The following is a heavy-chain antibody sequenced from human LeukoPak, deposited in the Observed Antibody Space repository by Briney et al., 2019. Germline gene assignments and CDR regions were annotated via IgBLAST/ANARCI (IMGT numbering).Heavy chain of an antibody. CDR1: GFTFSSYA. J-gene: IGHJ4*02. CDR3: AKGRWELLGLFDY. CDR2: IGGSGGST. Sequence: GGSLRLSCAASGFTFSSYAMSWVRQAPGKGLEWVSAIGGSGGSTYYADSVKGRFTISRDNSKNTLYLQMNSLRAEDTAVYYCAKGRWELLGLFDYWGQGTLVTVSS. V-gene: IGHV3-23*01. D-gene: IGHD1-26*01.